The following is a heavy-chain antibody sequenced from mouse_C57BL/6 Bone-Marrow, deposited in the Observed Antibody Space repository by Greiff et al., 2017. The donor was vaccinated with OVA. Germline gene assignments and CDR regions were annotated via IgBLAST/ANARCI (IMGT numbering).Heavy chain of an antibody. CDR3: VRQGYPWFAY. CDR2: IRSKSNNYAT. J-gene: IGHJ3*01. CDR1: GFSFNTYA. D-gene: IGHD2-14*01. Sequence: VQLKESGGGLVQPKGSLKLSCAASGFSFNTYAMNWVRQAPGKGLEWVARIRSKSNNYATYYADSVKDRFTISRDDSESMLYLQMNNLKTEDTAMYYCVRQGYPWFAYWGQGTLVTVYA. V-gene: IGHV10-1*01.